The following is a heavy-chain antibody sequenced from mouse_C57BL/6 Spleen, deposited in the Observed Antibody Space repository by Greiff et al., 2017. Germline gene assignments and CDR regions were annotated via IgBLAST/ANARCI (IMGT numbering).Heavy chain of an antibody. CDR3: ARGAIITTVVASDFDY. J-gene: IGHJ2*01. CDR2: IYPGSGNT. Sequence: VQLQESGPELVKPGASVKISCKASGYTFTDYYINWVKQRPGQGLEWIGWIYPGSGNTKYNEKFKGKATLTVDTSSSTAYMQLSSLTSEDSAVYFCARGAIITTVVASDFDYWGQGTTLTVSS. CDR1: GYTFTDYY. V-gene: IGHV1-84*01. D-gene: IGHD1-1*01.